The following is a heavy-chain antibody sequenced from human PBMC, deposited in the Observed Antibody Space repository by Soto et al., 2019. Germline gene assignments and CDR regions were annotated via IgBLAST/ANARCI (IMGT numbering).Heavy chain of an antibody. D-gene: IGHD3-22*01. Sequence: QMQLVQSGPEVKKPGTSVKVSCKASGFTFTSSAVQWVRQARGQRLEWIGWIVVGSGNTNYAQKFQERVTITRDMSTSTAYMELSSLRSEDTAVYYCAAGMDSSGSDVPYYYYYGTDVWGQGTTVTVSS. V-gene: IGHV1-58*01. CDR1: GFTFTSSA. CDR2: IVVGSGNT. J-gene: IGHJ6*02. CDR3: AAGMDSSGSDVPYYYYYGTDV.